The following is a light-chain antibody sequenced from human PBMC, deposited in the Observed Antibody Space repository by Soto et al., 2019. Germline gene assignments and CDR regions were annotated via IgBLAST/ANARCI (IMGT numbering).Light chain of an antibody. CDR3: SSYTSSSTRV. CDR1: SSDVGGYNY. Sequence: QSALTQPASVSGSPGQSITISCTGTSSDVGGYNYVSWYQQYPGKAPKLMIYDVSNRPSGVSNRFSGSKSGNTASLTISGRQAEDEADYYCSSYTSSSTRVFGGGTKLTVL. V-gene: IGLV2-14*01. CDR2: DVS. J-gene: IGLJ2*01.